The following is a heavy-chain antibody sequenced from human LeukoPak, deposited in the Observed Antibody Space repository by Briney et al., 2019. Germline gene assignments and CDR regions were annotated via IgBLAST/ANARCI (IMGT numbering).Heavy chain of an antibody. J-gene: IGHJ4*02. Sequence: GGSLRLSSAASTFTPYDVVTHWVRQAPGKGLEWVSGISWNSGSIGYADSVKGRFTISRDNAKNSLYLQMNSLRAEDTALYYCVKDCYGNSWSFFDYWGQGTLVTVSS. V-gene: IGHV3-9*02. D-gene: IGHD6-13*01. CDR2: ISWNSGSI. CDR1: TFTPYDVV. CDR3: VKDCYGNSWSFFDY.